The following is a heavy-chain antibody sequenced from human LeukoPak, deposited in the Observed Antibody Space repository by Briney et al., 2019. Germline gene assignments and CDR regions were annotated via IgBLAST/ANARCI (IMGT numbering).Heavy chain of an antibody. CDR3: ARAGGTSWADY. V-gene: IGHV3-7*01. J-gene: IGHJ4*02. Sequence: PGGSLRLSCEASGFTFRDYWMTWVRQAPGKGLEWVASVKQDGTEKLYVDSVKGRFTISRDNGKNSLYLQMNSLRVEDTAIYYCARAGGTSWADYWGQGTLVTVSS. D-gene: IGHD6-13*01. CDR1: GFTFRDYW. CDR2: VKQDGTEK.